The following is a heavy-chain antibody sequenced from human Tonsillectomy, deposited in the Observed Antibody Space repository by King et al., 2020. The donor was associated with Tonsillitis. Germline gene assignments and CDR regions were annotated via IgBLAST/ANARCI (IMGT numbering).Heavy chain of an antibody. J-gene: IGHJ6*02. CDR1: GFTVSNNY. V-gene: IGHV3-53*04. CDR2: IYNGGST. Sequence: QLVQSGGGLVQPGGSLRLSCAASGFTVSNNYMSWVRQAPGKGLEWVSVIYNGGSTYYSDSVKGRFTISRHNSKNTLYLQMNSLRAEDTAVYYCAGGAAYYYYSMDVWGQGTTVTVSS. CDR3: AGGAAYYYYSMDV. D-gene: IGHD1-26*01.